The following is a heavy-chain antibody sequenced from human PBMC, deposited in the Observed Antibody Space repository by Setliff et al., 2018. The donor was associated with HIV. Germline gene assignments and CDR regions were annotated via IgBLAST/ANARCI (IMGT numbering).Heavy chain of an antibody. CDR3: ARDVDVYDILTGYHFDS. D-gene: IGHD3-9*01. Sequence: ASVKVSCKTSGYTSVDYGFSWVRQAPGQGLEWMGIITPSGGSRRYAQKFQGRLTMTRDMSTSTVHMDLSSLRPEDTAVYYCARDVDVYDILTGYHFDSWGPGTLVTVS. CDR1: GYTSVDYG. J-gene: IGHJ4*02. CDR2: ITPSGGSR. V-gene: IGHV1-46*01.